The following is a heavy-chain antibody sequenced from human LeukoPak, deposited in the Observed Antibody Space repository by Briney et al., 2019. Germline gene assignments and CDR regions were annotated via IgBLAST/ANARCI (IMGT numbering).Heavy chain of an antibody. Sequence: PSETLSLTCTVSGGSISSYYWSWIRQPPGKGLEWIGYIYYSGSTNYNPSLKSRVTISVDTSKNQFSLKLSSVTAADTAVYYCESCSPGVVITPPDYWGQGTLVTVSS. D-gene: IGHD3-3*01. J-gene: IGHJ4*02. V-gene: IGHV4-59*01. CDR1: GGSISSYY. CDR2: IYYSGST. CDR3: ESCSPGVVITPPDY.